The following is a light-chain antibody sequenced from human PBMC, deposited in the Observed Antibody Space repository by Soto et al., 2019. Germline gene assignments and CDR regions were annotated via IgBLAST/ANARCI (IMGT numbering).Light chain of an antibody. CDR3: QQTYTTPFT. Sequence: DIPMTQSPSSLSASVGDRVTVTCRASQSISNYLNWYQQKPGKAPILLIYTASSLQSGVPSRFSGSGSGTDFTLTISSLQPEDFATYFCQQTYTTPFTFGPGTKLDIK. CDR1: QSISNY. V-gene: IGKV1-39*01. CDR2: TAS. J-gene: IGKJ3*01.